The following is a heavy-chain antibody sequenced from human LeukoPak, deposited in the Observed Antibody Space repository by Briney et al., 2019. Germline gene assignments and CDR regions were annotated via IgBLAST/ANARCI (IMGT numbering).Heavy chain of an antibody. CDR1: GFSFSYSG. CDR2: ISWNSGSI. CDR3: ARDVALAGYYYYYGMDV. J-gene: IGHJ6*02. V-gene: IGHV3-9*01. D-gene: IGHD6-19*01. Sequence: GRSLRLSCAASGFSFSYSGMHWVRQAPGKGLEWVSGISWNSGSIGYADSVKGRFTISRDNAKNTLYLQMNSLRAEDTAVYYCARDVALAGYYYYYGMDVWGQGTTVTVS.